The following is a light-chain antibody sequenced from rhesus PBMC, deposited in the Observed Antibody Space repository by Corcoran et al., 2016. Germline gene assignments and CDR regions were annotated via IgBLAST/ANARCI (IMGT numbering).Light chain of an antibody. CDR1: QRLVHSNGNTY. V-gene: IGKV2-65*01. Sequence: DVVMTQSPLALPITPGQPSSISCRSSQRLVHSNGNTYLSWFHQKLGHPPRPLIYKVSNRCSGVPDRFSGSGAGVDLTLKFRMVDADKVGMYYCMQYTSMPYTFGQGTKVAIK. J-gene: IGKJ2*01. CDR3: MQYTSMPYT. CDR2: KVS.